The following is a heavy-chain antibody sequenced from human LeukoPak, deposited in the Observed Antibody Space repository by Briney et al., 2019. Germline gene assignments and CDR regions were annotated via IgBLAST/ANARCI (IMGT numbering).Heavy chain of an antibody. CDR1: GGSIGSSSYY. CDR3: ARLLTSPDAFDI. Sequence: SETLSLTCTVSGGSIGSSSYYWGWIRQPPGKGLEWIGSIYYSGSTYYNPSLKSRVTISVDTSKNQFSLKLSSVTAADTAVYYCARLLTSPDAFDIWGQGTMVTVSS. J-gene: IGHJ3*02. CDR2: IYYSGST. D-gene: IGHD2-2*01. V-gene: IGHV4-39*01.